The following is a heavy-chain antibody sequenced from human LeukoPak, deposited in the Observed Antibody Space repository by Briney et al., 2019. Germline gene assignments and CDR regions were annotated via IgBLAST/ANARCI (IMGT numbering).Heavy chain of an antibody. V-gene: IGHV4-59*08. CDR1: GGSISGYY. D-gene: IGHD3-22*01. CDR2: INYSGRT. J-gene: IGHJ4*02. Sequence: SETLSLTCTVSGGSISGYYWSWIRQPPGKGLEWTGYINYSGRTNNNPSLTSRVTVSVDTSKNQFSLKLSSVTAADTAVYYCARHGYDTGGYQAHFDYWGQGTLVTVSS. CDR3: ARHGYDTGGYQAHFDY.